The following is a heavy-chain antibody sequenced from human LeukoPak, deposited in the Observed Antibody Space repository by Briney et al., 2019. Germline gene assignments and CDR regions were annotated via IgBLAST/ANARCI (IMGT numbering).Heavy chain of an antibody. CDR1: GYTFTGYY. CDR3: ARDYSSGYYDSSGYHWDY. Sequence: ASVKVSCKASGYTFTGYYMHWVRQAPGQGLEWMGWINPNSVGTNYAQKFQGRVTMTRDTSISPAYMELSRLRSDDTAVYYCARDYSSGYYDSSGYHWDYWGQGTLVTVSS. J-gene: IGHJ4*02. V-gene: IGHV1-2*02. D-gene: IGHD3-22*01. CDR2: INPNSVGT.